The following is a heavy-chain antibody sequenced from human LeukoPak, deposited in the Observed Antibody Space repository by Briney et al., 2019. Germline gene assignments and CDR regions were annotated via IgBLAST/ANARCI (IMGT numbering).Heavy chain of an antibody. CDR1: GVTFISYS. Sequence: GGSLRLSCAASGVTFISYSMNWVRQAPGKGLEWVSSISSSSSYIYYTDSVKGRFTISRDNAKNSLYLQMNSLRAEDTAVYYFFLAAGGIRYFDWLNFDYWGQGTLVTVSS. V-gene: IGHV3-21*01. CDR3: FLAAGGIRYFDWLNFDY. CDR2: ISSSSSYI. J-gene: IGHJ4*02. D-gene: IGHD3-9*01.